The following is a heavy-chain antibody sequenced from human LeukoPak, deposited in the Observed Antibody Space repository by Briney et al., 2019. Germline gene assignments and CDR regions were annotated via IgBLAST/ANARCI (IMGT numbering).Heavy chain of an antibody. J-gene: IGHJ4*02. CDR2: INHSGST. D-gene: IGHD3-10*01. CDR1: GGSFSGYY. Sequence: PSETLSLTCAVYGGSFSGYYWSWIRQPPGKGLEGIGEINHSGSTNYNPSLKSRVTISVETSKNQFSLKLSSVTAADTAVYYCARGRGGITMVRYDYWGQGTLVTVSS. CDR3: ARGRGGITMVRYDY. V-gene: IGHV4-34*01.